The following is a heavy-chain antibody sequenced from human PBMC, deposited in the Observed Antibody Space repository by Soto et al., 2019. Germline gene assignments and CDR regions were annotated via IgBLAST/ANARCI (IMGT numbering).Heavy chain of an antibody. CDR1: GFTVSSNY. CDR2: IYSGGST. Sequence: EVQLVESGGGLVQPGGSLRLSCAASGFTVSSNYMSWVRQAPGKGLEWVSVIYSGGSTYYADSVKGRFTISRHNSKNTLYLQMNGLRAEDTAVYYCASEGTVTTDYYYYMDVWGKGTTVTVSS. CDR3: ASEGTVTTDYYYYMDV. V-gene: IGHV3-53*04. D-gene: IGHD4-17*01. J-gene: IGHJ6*03.